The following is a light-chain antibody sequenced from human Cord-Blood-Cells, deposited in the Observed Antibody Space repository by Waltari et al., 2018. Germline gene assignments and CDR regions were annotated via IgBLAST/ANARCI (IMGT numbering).Light chain of an antibody. CDR2: DVS. CDR1: SSYVGGYNY. Sequence: QSALTQPRSVSGSPGQSVTISCTGTSSYVGGYNYVSWSQQHPGKAPKRMIYDVSKRPSGVPDRLSGSKSGNTASLTISGLQAEDEADYYCCSYAGSYTLVFGGGTKLTVL. CDR3: CSYAGSYTLV. J-gene: IGLJ2*01. V-gene: IGLV2-11*01.